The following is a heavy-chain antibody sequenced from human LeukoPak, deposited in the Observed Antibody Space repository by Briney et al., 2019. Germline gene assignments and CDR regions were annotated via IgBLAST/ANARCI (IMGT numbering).Heavy chain of an antibody. CDR3: ARARYCSGGNCYRSFDY. CDR2: ISSNEITM. J-gene: IGHJ4*02. D-gene: IGHD2-15*01. V-gene: IGHV3-48*03. CDR1: GFTFSTYE. Sequence: GGSLRLSCAASGFTFSTYEMNWVRQAPGKGLEWGSYISSNEITMYYADSVKGRFAISRDNAKNSLYLQMNSLRAEDTAVYYCARARYCSGGNCYRSFDYWGQGTLVTVSS.